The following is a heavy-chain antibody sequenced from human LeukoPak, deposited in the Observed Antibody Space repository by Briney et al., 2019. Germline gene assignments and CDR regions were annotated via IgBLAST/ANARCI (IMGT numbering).Heavy chain of an antibody. J-gene: IGHJ4*02. D-gene: IGHD3-10*01. V-gene: IGHV4-39*01. CDR3: ARKPILGSGRHWYYFDY. Sequence: SETLSLTCTDSGGSLSSAGYCWGWVRQYPGEGLEWLGYIYYSGTTYYNPSLKSRVTISIDTSKNQSSLNLSSGTAADTAVYFCARKPILGSGRHWYYFDYWGQGSLVTVSS. CDR1: GGSLSSAGYC. CDR2: IYYSGTT.